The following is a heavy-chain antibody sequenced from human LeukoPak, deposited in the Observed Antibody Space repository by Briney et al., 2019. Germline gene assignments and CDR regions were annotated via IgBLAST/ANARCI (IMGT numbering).Heavy chain of an antibody. Sequence: GGSLRLSCAASGFTFSNAWMNWVRQAPGKGLEWVGRIRSKTDGGTTDYAAPVEGRFTISRDDSKNTLSLQMNSLKTDDTGVYYCARGALRWFDLWGQGTLVTVSS. V-gene: IGHV3-15*01. CDR1: GFTFSNAW. CDR3: ARGALRWFDL. CDR2: IRSKTDGGTT. J-gene: IGHJ5*02.